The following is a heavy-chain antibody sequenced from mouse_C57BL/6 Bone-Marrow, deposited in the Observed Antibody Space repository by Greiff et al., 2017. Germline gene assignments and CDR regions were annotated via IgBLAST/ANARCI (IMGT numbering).Heavy chain of an antibody. J-gene: IGHJ1*03. CDR3: ARLEFDGSSGDWYFDV. CDR1: GYTFTSYD. V-gene: IGHV1-85*01. Sequence: QVQLQQSGPELVKPGASVKLSCKASGYTFTSYDINWVKQRPGQGLEWSGWINPRDGSTKYNEKFKGKATLTVDTSSSTAYMELPSRTSEDSAVYFCARLEFDGSSGDWYFDVWGTGTTVTVSS. CDR2: INPRDGST. D-gene: IGHD1-1*01.